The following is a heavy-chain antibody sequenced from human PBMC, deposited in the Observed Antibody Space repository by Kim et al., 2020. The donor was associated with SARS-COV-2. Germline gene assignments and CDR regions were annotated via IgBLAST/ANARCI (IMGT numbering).Heavy chain of an antibody. Sequence: GGSLRLSCAASGFTFSSYAMSWVRQAPGKGLEWVSAISGSGGSTYYADSVKGRFTISRDNSKNTLYLQMNSLRAEDTAVYYCATYYYGSGSYYSHAEYFQHWGQGTLVTVSS. CDR2: ISGSGGST. D-gene: IGHD3-10*01. J-gene: IGHJ1*01. CDR3: ATYYYGSGSYYSHAEYFQH. CDR1: GFTFSSYA. V-gene: IGHV3-23*01.